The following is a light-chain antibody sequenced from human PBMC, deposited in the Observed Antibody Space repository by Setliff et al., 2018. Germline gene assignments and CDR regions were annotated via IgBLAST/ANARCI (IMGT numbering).Light chain of an antibody. V-gene: IGLV1-40*01. CDR1: SSNIGAGYD. CDR3: QSYDSSPSASDVV. Sequence: QSVLTQPPSVSGAPGQRVTISCTGSSSNIGAGYDVQWYQQLPGTAPKLLMYGNNNRPSGVPDRCSGSKSGTSASLAISGLQAEDEAVYYCQSYDSSPSASDVVFGGGTKVTVL. J-gene: IGLJ2*01. CDR2: GNN.